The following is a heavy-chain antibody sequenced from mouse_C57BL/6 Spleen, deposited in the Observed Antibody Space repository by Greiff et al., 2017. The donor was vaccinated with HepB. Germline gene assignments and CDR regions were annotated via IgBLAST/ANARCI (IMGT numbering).Heavy chain of an antibody. CDR2: ISNGGGST. D-gene: IGHD1-1*01. V-gene: IGHV5-12*01. CDR3: ARHGLYYYGSRGDWYFDV. J-gene: IGHJ1*03. CDR1: GFTFSDYY. Sequence: EVKLMESGGGLVQPGGSLKLSCAASGFTFSDYYMYWVRQTPEKRLEWVAYISNGGGSTYYPDTVKGRFTISRDNAKNTLYLQMSRLKSEDTAMYYCARHGLYYYGSRGDWYFDVWGTGTTVTVSS.